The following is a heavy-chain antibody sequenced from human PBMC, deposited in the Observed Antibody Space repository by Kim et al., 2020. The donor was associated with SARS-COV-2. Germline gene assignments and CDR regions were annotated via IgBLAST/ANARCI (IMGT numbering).Heavy chain of an antibody. V-gene: IGHV3-64D*09. Sequence: GGSLRLSCSASGFTFSSYAMHWVRQAPGKGLEYVSAISSNGGSTYYADSVKGRFTISRDNSKNTLYLQMSSLRAEDTAVYYCVKLPSGAPGAPIGWVVVGGNDYWGQGTLVTVSS. CDR1: GFTFSSYA. J-gene: IGHJ4*02. CDR2: ISSNGGST. D-gene: IGHD2-15*01. CDR3: VKLPSGAPGAPIGWVVVGGNDY.